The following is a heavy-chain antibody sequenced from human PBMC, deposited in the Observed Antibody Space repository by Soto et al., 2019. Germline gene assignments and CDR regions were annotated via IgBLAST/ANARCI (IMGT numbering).Heavy chain of an antibody. J-gene: IGHJ5*02. V-gene: IGHV3-74*01. CDR3: ARDRASSGWYIAANWFDP. D-gene: IGHD6-19*01. Sequence: GGSLRLSCAASGFTFSSYWMHWVRQAPGKGLVWVSRINSDGSSTSYADSVKGRFTISRDNAKNTLYLQMNSLRAEDTAVYYCARDRASSGWYIAANWFDPWGQGTLVTVSS. CDR1: GFTFSSYW. CDR2: INSDGSST.